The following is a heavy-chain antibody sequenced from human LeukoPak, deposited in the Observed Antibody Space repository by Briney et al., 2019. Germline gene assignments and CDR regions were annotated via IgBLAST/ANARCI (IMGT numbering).Heavy chain of an antibody. V-gene: IGHV3-21*01. CDR2: ISSSSSYI. CDR3: ARDYSSTSCYTGRC. D-gene: IGHD2-2*02. CDR1: GFTFSSYS. Sequence: GGSLRLSCAASGFTFSSYSMNWVRQAPGKGLEWVSSISSSSSYIYYADSVKGRFTVSRDNAKNSLYLQMNSLRAEDTAVYYCARDYSSTSCYTGRCWGQGTLVTVSS. J-gene: IGHJ4*02.